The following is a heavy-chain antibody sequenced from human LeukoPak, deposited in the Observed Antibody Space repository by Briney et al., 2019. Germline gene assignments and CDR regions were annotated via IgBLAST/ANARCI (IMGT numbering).Heavy chain of an antibody. CDR1: GYTFTSYA. CDR3: ARDRGLWFGGFFPDY. V-gene: IGHV1-3*01. Sequence: ASVKVSCKASGYTFTSYAMHWVRQAPGQRLEWMGWINAGNGNTKYSQKFQGRVTITRDTSASTAYMELSSLRSEDTAVYYCARDRGLWFGGFFPDYWGQGTLVTVSS. CDR2: INAGNGNT. J-gene: IGHJ4*02. D-gene: IGHD3-10*01.